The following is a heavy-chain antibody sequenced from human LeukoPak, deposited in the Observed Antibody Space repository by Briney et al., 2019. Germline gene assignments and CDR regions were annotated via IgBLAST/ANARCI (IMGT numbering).Heavy chain of an antibody. CDR1: GGSVSSGTYY. CDR3: ARVTTGGYYNC. V-gene: IGHV4-61*02. J-gene: IGHJ4*02. Sequence: SQTLSLTCTVSGGSVSSGTYYWTWIRQPAGKGLEWIGRIYTTGSTNYNPSLKSRVTMSTDTSKNQFSLKLSSVTAADTAVYYCARVTTGGYYNCWGQGTLVTVSS. CDR2: IYTTGST. D-gene: IGHD3-22*01.